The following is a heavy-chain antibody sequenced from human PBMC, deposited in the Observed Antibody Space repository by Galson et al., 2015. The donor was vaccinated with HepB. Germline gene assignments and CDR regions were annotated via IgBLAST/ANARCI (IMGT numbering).Heavy chain of an antibody. J-gene: IGHJ5*01. CDR1: GFTFTSYY. Sequence: SVRVSCKASGFTFTSYYMRWVRQAPGKGLEWVGKISAYNGNTNYAEKLQGRVTMTTDKSTSTAYLELRSLRSDDTAVYYCARLIVYGIGCASWGQGTLVTVSS. V-gene: IGHV1-18*04. CDR2: ISAYNGNT. CDR3: ARLIVYGIGCAS. D-gene: IGHD3-10*01.